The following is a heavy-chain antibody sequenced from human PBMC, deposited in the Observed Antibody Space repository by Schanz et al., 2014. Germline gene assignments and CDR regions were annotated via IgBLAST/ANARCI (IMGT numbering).Heavy chain of an antibody. D-gene: IGHD3-16*01. CDR2: IRYDGTIK. Sequence: QVQLVESGGCVVQPGGSLRLSCAASGFTFSINAMHWARQPPGKGLEWVAFIRYDGTIKNYADSVKGRFTISRDNSKNTLYLQMNSLNSEDTALYYCAKGGSLDNWGQGTQVTVSS. J-gene: IGHJ4*02. CDR1: GFTFSINA. CDR3: AKGGSLDN. V-gene: IGHV3-30*02.